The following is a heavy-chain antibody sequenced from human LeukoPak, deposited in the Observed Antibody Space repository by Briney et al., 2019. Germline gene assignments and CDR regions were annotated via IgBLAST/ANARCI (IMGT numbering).Heavy chain of an antibody. V-gene: IGHV1-2*06. CDR1: GNTFTGYY. CDR3: ARLDDYYDSSGYPNVVDY. Sequence: GASVKVSCKASGNTFTGYYMHWVRQAPGQGLEWMGRINPNSGGTNYAQKFQGRVTMTRDTSISTAYMELSRLRSDDTAVYYCARLDDYYDSSGYPNVVDYWGQGTLVTVSS. CDR2: INPNSGGT. D-gene: IGHD3-22*01. J-gene: IGHJ4*02.